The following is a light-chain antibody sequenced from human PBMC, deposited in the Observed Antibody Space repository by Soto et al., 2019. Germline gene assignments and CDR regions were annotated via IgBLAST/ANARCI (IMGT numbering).Light chain of an antibody. CDR3: QSYDSSRSVFYV. CDR1: SSNIGAGYD. CDR2: GNS. Sequence: QSVLTQPPSVSGAPGQRVTISCTGSSSNIGAGYDVHWYQQLPGTAPKLLIYGNSNRPSGVPDRFSGSKSGTSASLAITGLQAEDEADYYCQSYDSSRSVFYVFGTGTKLTVL. V-gene: IGLV1-40*01. J-gene: IGLJ1*01.